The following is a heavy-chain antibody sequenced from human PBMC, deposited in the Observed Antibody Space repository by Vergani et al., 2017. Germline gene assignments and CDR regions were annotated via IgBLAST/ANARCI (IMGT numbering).Heavy chain of an antibody. D-gene: IGHD6-19*01. CDR1: GGTFSSYA. CDR2: TIPIFGTA. CDR3: ARDPKSSGWWGPVGYFDY. Sequence: QVQLVQSGAEVKKPGSSVKVSCKASGGTFSSYAISWVRQATGQGLEWMGGTIPIFGTANYAQKFQGRVTITADKSTSTAYMELSSLRSEDTAVYYCARDPKSSGWWGPVGYFDYWGQGTLVTVSS. J-gene: IGHJ4*02. V-gene: IGHV1-69*06.